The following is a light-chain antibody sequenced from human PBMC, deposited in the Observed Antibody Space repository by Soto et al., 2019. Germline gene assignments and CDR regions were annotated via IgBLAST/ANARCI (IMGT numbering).Light chain of an antibody. V-gene: IGLV2-8*01. CDR1: SSDIGGYNY. CDR2: DVS. Sequence: QSALTQPPSASGSPGQSVTISCTGTSSDIGGYNYVSWYQQDPGKAPKLMIYDVSKRPSGVPDRFSGSKSGNTASLTVSGLQAEDEADYYCSSYAGSNNLVFGGGTQLTVL. CDR3: SSYAGSNNLV. J-gene: IGLJ2*01.